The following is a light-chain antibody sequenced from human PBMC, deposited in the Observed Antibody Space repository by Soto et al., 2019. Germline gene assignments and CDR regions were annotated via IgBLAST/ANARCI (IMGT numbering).Light chain of an antibody. J-gene: IGKJ1*01. CDR3: QQYTSYPWT. CDR1: HGIRYW. CDR2: EAS. V-gene: IGKV1-5*03. Sequence: DIQMTQSPSTLSASVVDRATITCRAGHGIRYWLAWFQQKAGKAPKVLIYEASRLESGVPSRISGSGSGTEFTLTISSLQPDDFATYYCQQYTSYPWTFGQGTKVDIK.